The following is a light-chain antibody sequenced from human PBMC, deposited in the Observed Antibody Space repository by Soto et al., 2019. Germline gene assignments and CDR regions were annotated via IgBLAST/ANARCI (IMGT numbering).Light chain of an antibody. J-gene: IGKJ1*01. Sequence: DFQMTQSPSTLSASVGDRVTITCRASQSISSWLAWYQQKPGKAPKLLIYKASSLESGVPSRFSGSGSGTEFTPTISSLQPDDFATYYCQQYNSYSRTFGQGTKVDI. V-gene: IGKV1-5*03. CDR2: KAS. CDR3: QQYNSYSRT. CDR1: QSISSW.